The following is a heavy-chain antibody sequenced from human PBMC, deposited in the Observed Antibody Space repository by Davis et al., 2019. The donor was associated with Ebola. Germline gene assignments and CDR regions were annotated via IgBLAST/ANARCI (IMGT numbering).Heavy chain of an antibody. V-gene: IGHV3-53*05. CDR2: IYRDGRT. D-gene: IGHD5-12*01. Sequence: GESLKISCAASGFIVSDKYMSWVRQAPGKGLEWVSVIYRDGRTYHADSVKGRFIISRDNSKNTLYLQMGSLRAEDMAVYYCARGALVATIKYNWFDPWGQGTLVTVSS. J-gene: IGHJ5*02. CDR3: ARGALVATIKYNWFDP. CDR1: GFIVSDKY.